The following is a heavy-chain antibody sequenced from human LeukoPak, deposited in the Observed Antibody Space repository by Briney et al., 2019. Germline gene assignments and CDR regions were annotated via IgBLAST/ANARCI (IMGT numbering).Heavy chain of an antibody. CDR1: GGSISSYY. D-gene: IGHD2-2*01. CDR3: ARGYCSSTSCLVDAFDI. Sequence: SETLSLTCTVAGGSISSYYWSWIRQPPGKGLEWIGYIYYSGSTNYNPSLNSRVTISVDTSKNQFSLKLSSVTAADTAVYYCARGYCSSTSCLVDAFDIWGQGTMVTVSS. J-gene: IGHJ3*02. CDR2: IYYSGST. V-gene: IGHV4-59*01.